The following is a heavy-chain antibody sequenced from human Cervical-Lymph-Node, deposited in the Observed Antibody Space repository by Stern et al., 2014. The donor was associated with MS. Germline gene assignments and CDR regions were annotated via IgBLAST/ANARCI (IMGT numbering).Heavy chain of an antibody. CDR3: ARGEISPYYYDGMDV. D-gene: IGHD2/OR15-2a*01. Sequence: QVQLVQSGAEVKKPGASVKVSCKASGYTFSDYGITWVRQATGQGLEWMGWINAFNADTNYAHKFQGRVTMTTDTSTSTAYMEVRTLRSDDTAVYYCARGEISPYYYDGMDVWGQGTTVAVSS. CDR2: INAFNADT. V-gene: IGHV1-18*01. J-gene: IGHJ6*02. CDR1: GYTFSDYG.